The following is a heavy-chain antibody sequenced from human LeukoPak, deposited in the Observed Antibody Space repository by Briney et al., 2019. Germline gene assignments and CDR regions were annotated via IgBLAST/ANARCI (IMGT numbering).Heavy chain of an antibody. CDR2: ISGSGGST. J-gene: IGHJ4*02. V-gene: IGHV3-23*01. CDR3: AKDRANWNYVGYFDY. CDR1: GFTFSSYA. D-gene: IGHD1-7*01. Sequence: GGSLRLSCAASGFTFSSYAMSWVRQAPGKGLEWVSAISGSGGSTYYADSVKGRFTISRDNSKNTLYLQMNSLRAEDTAVYYCAKDRANWNYVGYFDYWGQGTLVTVSS.